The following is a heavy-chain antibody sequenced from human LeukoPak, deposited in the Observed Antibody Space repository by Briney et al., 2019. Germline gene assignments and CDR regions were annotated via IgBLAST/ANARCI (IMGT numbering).Heavy chain of an antibody. CDR3: ARDRGYCSGGSCYRWFDP. J-gene: IGHJ5*02. CDR1: GRSISSDC. D-gene: IGHD2-15*01. V-gene: IGHV4-59*01. Sequence: SETLSLTCTVSGRSISSDCWSWIRQPPGKGLEWSGYIYYSGSTNYNPSIKSRVTTSVDTSKNQFSLKLSSVTAADTAVYYCARDRGYCSGGSCYRWFDPWGQGTLVTVSS. CDR2: IYYSGST.